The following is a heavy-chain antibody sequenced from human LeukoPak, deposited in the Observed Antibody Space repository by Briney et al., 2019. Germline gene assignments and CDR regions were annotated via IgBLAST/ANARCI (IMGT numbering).Heavy chain of an antibody. Sequence: SETLSLTCTVSGGSVSNGNYYWSWLRQPPGKALEWIGYIYYTGSTNYNPSHEGRVTISVDTSKNQFSVKLSSVTAADTAVYYCARSQNYYGSGDYWSQGTLVTVSS. V-gene: IGHV4-61*01. CDR1: GGSVSNGNYY. D-gene: IGHD3-10*01. CDR3: ARSQNYYGSGDY. J-gene: IGHJ4*02. CDR2: IYYTGST.